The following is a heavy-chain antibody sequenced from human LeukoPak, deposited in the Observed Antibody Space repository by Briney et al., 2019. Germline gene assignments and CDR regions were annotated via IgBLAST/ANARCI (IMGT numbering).Heavy chain of an antibody. V-gene: IGHV3-33*01. Sequence: PGGSLRLSCAASGFTFSSNGMHWVRQAPGKRLEGVALIWYDGSNKYYADSVRGRFTISRDNSKNTLYLQMDSLRAEDTAVYYCARATSGYADYWGQGTLVTVSS. CDR3: ARATSGYADY. CDR2: IWYDGSNK. J-gene: IGHJ4*02. D-gene: IGHD5-12*01. CDR1: GFTFSSNG.